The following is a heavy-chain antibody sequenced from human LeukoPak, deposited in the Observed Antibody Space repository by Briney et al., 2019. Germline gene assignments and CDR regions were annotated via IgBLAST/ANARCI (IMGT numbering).Heavy chain of an antibody. CDR2: FDPEDGET. Sequence: ASVKVSCKVSGYTLTELSMHWVRQAPGKGLEWMGGFDPEDGETIYAQKFQGRATMTEDTSTDTAYMELSSLRSEDTAVYYCATGSSGYYYADYWGQGTLVTVSS. CDR1: GYTLTELS. D-gene: IGHD3-22*01. V-gene: IGHV1-24*01. J-gene: IGHJ4*02. CDR3: ATGSSGYYYADY.